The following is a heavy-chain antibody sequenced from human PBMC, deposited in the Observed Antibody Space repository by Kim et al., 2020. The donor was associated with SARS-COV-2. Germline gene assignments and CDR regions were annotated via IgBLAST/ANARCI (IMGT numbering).Heavy chain of an antibody. V-gene: IGHV3-23*01. CDR1: GFTFSSYA. J-gene: IGHJ4*02. CDR2: VSTSGGST. CDR3: ARVLGPNYFDY. Sequence: GGSLRLSCAASGFTFSSYAMSWDRQAPGEGLEWVSTVSTSGGSTFYADSVKGRFSISRDNSQSTLYLQMNSLRAEDTAAYYCARVLGPNYFDYWGQGTLVAVSS.